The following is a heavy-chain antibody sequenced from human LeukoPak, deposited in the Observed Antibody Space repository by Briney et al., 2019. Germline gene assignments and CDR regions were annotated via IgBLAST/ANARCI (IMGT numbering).Heavy chain of an antibody. V-gene: IGHV3-21*04. Sequence: PGGSLRLSCAASGFTFSSYSMNWVRQAPGKGLEWVSSISSSSSYIYYADSVKGRFTISRDNAKKSLYLQMNSLRAEDTALYYCAKRSGYSYGPFDYWGQGTLVTVSS. CDR1: GFTFSSYS. CDR3: AKRSGYSYGPFDY. D-gene: IGHD5-18*01. CDR2: ISSSSSYI. J-gene: IGHJ4*02.